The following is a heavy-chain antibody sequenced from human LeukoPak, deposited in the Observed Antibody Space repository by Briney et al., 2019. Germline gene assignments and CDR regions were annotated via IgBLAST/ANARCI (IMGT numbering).Heavy chain of an antibody. CDR2: IYSTGRT. V-gene: IGHV3-53*01. D-gene: IGHD2-15*01. CDR1: GFTVSNNY. J-gene: IGHJ5*02. Sequence: VGSLRLSCAASGFTVSNNYMRWVRQAPGKGLEWVSLIYSTGRTDYTDSVKGRFSISRDNSKNTMYLQMNSLRAEDTAMYYCARDVGSWGQGTLVTVSS. CDR3: ARDVGS.